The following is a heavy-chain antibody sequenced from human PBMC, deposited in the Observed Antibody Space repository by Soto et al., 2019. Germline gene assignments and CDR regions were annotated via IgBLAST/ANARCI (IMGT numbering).Heavy chain of an antibody. V-gene: IGHV1-69*13. J-gene: IGHJ6*02. CDR1: GGTFSSYA. Sequence: SVKVSCKASGGTFSSYAISWVRQAPGQGLEWMGGIIPIFGTARYTQKFQGRVTITADEPISTAYMELSSLRSGDTAVYYCARAVAVAGTGPDYYSCMDFWGRGTMVTVSS. CDR3: ARAVAVAGTGPDYYSCMDF. CDR2: IIPIFGTA. D-gene: IGHD6-19*01.